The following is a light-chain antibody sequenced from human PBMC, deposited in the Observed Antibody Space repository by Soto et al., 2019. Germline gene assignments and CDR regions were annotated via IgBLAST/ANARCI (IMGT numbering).Light chain of an antibody. CDR1: QTVSSSY. CDR2: GAS. V-gene: IGKV3-20*01. CDR3: QQYGSPPCT. J-gene: IGKJ2*02. Sequence: EIVLTQSPGTLSLSPGERATLSCRASQTVSSSYLAWYQQKPGQAPRLLIYGASSRATGISERFSGSGSGTDFTLTISRLEPEDFAVYYCQQYGSPPCTFGQGTKLEIK.